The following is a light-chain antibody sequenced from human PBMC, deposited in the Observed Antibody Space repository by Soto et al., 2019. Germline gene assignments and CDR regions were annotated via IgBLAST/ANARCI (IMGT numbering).Light chain of an antibody. CDR2: EVT. CDR3: SSYTNINTRACV. J-gene: IGLJ1*01. CDR1: SSDVGGYNY. Sequence: QSALTQPPSASGSPGQSVTISCTGTSSDVGGYNYVSWYQQHPGKAPKLMIYEVTDRPSGVSNRPSGSKSGNTASLTISGLQDEDEAEYYCSSYTNINTRACVFGTGTKLTV. V-gene: IGLV2-14*01.